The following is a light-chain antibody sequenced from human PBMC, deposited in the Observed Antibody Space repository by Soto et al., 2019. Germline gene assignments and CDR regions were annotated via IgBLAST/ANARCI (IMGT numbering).Light chain of an antibody. V-gene: IGKV3-11*01. CDR2: DAS. Sequence: EIVLTQSPATLSLSPGDRATLSCRASESIGTYLAWYQQKPGQAPRLLIYDASNRATGVPARFSGTGSGTDFTLTISSLESEDFAVYFCQRRSNSPPMWTFGQGTKVEIK. CDR1: ESIGTY. J-gene: IGKJ1*01. CDR3: QRRSNSPPMWT.